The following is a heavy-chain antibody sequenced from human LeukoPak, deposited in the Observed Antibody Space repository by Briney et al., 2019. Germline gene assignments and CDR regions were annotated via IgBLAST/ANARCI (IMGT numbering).Heavy chain of an antibody. D-gene: IGHD1-26*01. CDR3: ARDNSVGDSAWWFDP. CDR1: GYTFTSYA. V-gene: IGHV1-3*03. J-gene: IGHJ5*02. CDR2: INAGNGNT. Sequence: ASVKVSCKASGYTFTSYAMHWVRQAPGQRLEWMGWINAGNGNTKYSQEFQGRVTITRDTSASTAYMELSSLRSEDTAGYYCARDNSVGDSAWWFDPWGQGTLVTVSP.